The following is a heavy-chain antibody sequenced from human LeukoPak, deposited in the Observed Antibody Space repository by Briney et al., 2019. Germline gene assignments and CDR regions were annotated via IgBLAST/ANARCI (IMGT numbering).Heavy chain of an antibody. V-gene: IGHV3-21*04. D-gene: IGHD3-3*02. CDR1: GFTSSNAW. Sequence: GGSLRLSCAVSGFTSSNAWMSWVRQAPGKGLEWVSSIGSSSSSIYYADSVKGRFTISRDNAKNSLYLQMNSLRAEDMALYYCAKDSHSDIFGAFDIWGQGTMVTVSS. CDR2: IGSSSSSI. CDR3: AKDSHSDIFGAFDI. J-gene: IGHJ3*02.